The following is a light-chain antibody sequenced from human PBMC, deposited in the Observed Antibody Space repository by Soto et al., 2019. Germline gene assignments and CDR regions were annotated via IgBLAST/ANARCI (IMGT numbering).Light chain of an antibody. CDR3: QSYDSTLSARYV. CDR2: EVS. J-gene: IGLJ1*01. Sequence: QSALTQPPSASGSPGQSVTISCTGTSSDVGAYNYVSWYQQHPGKAPKLMIYEVSKRPSGVPDRFSASTSGTSASLAITGLQAEDEGDYYCQSYDSTLSARYVFGTGTKVTVL. V-gene: IGLV2-8*01. CDR1: SSDVGAYNY.